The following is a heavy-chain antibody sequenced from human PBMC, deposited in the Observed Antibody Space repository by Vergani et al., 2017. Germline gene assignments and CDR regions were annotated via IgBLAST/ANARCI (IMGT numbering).Heavy chain of an antibody. D-gene: IGHD3-10*01. CDR2: ISWDGGST. J-gene: IGHJ4*02. V-gene: IGHV3-43D*03. Sequence: EVQLVESGGVVVQPGGSLRLSCAASGFTFDDYAMHWVRQAPGKGLEWVSLISWDGGSTYYADSVKGRFTISRDNSKNSLYLQMNSLRAEDTALYYCAKGAKVNYGSGRDYYFDYWGQGTLVTVSS. CDR3: AKGAKVNYGSGRDYYFDY. CDR1: GFTFDDYA.